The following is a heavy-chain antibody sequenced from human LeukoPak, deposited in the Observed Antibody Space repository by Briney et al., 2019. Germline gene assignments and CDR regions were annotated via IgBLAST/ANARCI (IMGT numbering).Heavy chain of an antibody. CDR1: GGSISSGGYY. Sequence: SQTLSLTCTVSGGSISSGGYYWSWIRQHPGKGLEWIGYIYYSGSTYYNPSLKSRVTISVDTSKNQFSLKLSSVAAADTAVYYCARDPSVTTVTTSDFDYWGQGTLVTVSS. V-gene: IGHV4-31*03. CDR2: IYYSGST. CDR3: ARDPSVTTVTTSDFDY. J-gene: IGHJ4*02. D-gene: IGHD4-17*01.